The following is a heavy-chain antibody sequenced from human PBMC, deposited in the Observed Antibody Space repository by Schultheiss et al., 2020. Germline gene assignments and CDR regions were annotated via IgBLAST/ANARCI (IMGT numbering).Heavy chain of an antibody. J-gene: IGHJ3*02. CDR1: GCSISSAYH. V-gene: IGHV4-38-2*01. CDR2: IYHSGST. D-gene: IGHD3-22*01. CDR3: ARGTEIVVVPDAFDI. Sequence: SETLSLTCAVSGCSISSAYHWGWIRQPPGKGLEWIGSIYHSGSTYYNPSLKSRVTISVDTSKNQFSLKLSSVTAADTAVYYCARGTEIVVVPDAFDIWGQGTMVTVSS.